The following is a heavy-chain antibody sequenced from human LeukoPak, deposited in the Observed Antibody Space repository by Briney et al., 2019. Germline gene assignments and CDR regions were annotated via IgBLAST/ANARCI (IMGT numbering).Heavy chain of an antibody. J-gene: IGHJ1*01. CDR3: ARHRYFQL. V-gene: IGHV5-51*01. CDR1: GYSFTSYW. Sequence: GESLKISCKGSGYSFTSYWVAWVRQMPGKGLEWMGIIFPADSDTRYSPSFQGPVTISVDKSINTAYLQWSSLKASDTAMYYCARHRYFQLWGQGTLVTVSS. CDR2: IFPADSDT.